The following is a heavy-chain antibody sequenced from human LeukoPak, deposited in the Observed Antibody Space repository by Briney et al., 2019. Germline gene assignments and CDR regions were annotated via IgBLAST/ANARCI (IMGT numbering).Heavy chain of an antibody. CDR2: IYYSGST. J-gene: IGHJ3*02. V-gene: IGHV4-39*07. CDR3: ARDVSSGGVNAFDI. Sequence: SETLSLTCPVSCGSISSYYWGWIRQPPGKGLEWIGSIYYSGSTYYNPSLKSRVTISVDTSKNQFSLKLSSVTAADTAVYYCARDVSSGGVNAFDIWGQGTMVTVSS. D-gene: IGHD6-19*01. CDR1: CGSISSYY.